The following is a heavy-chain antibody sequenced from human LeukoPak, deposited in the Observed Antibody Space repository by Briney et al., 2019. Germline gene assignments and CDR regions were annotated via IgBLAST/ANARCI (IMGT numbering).Heavy chain of an antibody. CDR3: ARGFDP. Sequence: SETLSLTCAVYGGSFSGYYWSWIRQPPGKGLEWIGEINHSGSTNYNPSLKSRVAISVDTSKNQFSLKLSSVTAADTAVYYCARGFDPWGQGTLVTVSS. CDR1: GGSFSGYY. CDR2: INHSGST. V-gene: IGHV4-34*01. J-gene: IGHJ5*02.